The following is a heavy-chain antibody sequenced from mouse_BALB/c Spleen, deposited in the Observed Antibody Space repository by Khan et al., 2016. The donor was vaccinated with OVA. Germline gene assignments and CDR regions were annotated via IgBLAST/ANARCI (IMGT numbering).Heavy chain of an antibody. CDR2: ISNGGGTT. CDR3: ARLDTLYAMDY. Sequence: EVELVESGGGLVQPGGFLKLSCAASGFTFSNYTMSWVRQTPEKRLEWVASISNGGGTTYYPDTVKGRFTISRDNAKNTLYLQMSSLKSEDTAMYYCARLDTLYAMDYWGQGTSVTVSS. V-gene: IGHV5-12-2*01. J-gene: IGHJ4*01. CDR1: GFTFSNYT.